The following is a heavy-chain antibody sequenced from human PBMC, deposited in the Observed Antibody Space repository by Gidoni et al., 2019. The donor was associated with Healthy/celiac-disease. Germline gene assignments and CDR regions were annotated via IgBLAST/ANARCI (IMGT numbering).Heavy chain of an antibody. D-gene: IGHD4-17*01. CDR3: ASSLDYGGNSGFDY. CDR1: VASVSSNSAA. J-gene: IGHJ4*02. CDR2: TYYRSKWYN. V-gene: IGHV6-1*01. Sequence: QVQLQQSGPGLVKPSQTLSLTCAISVASVSSNSAAWNWIRQSPSRGLEWLGRTYYRSKWYNDYAVSVKSRITINPDTSKNQFSLQLNSVTPEDKAVYYCASSLDYGGNSGFDYWGQGTLVTVSS.